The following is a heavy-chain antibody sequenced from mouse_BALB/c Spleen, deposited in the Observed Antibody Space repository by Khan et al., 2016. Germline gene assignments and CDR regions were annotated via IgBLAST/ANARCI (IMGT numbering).Heavy chain of an antibody. CDR2: ILPGSGST. Sequence: QVRLQQSGAELMKPGASVKISCKATGYTFSSYWIEWVKQRPGHGLEWIGEILPGSGSTNYNEKFRGKATFTADTSSNTAYMQLSSLTSEDSAVHYCARTDRRGYFDYWDQGTTLTVSS. CDR1: GYTFSSYW. CDR3: ARTDRRGYFDY. J-gene: IGHJ2*01. V-gene: IGHV1-9*01.